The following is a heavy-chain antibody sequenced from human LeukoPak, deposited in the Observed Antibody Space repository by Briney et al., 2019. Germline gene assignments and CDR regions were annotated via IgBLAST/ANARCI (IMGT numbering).Heavy chain of an antibody. CDR2: IIPIFGTA. CDR3: AREVVDGGYGMDV. J-gene: IGHJ6*04. V-gene: IGHV1-69*01. D-gene: IGHD2-21*01. Sequence: GSSVKVSCKASGGTFSSYAISCVRQAPGQGLEWMGGIIPIFGTANYAQKFQGRVTITADESTSTAYMELSSLRSEDTAVYYCAREVVDGGYGMDVWGKGTTVTVSS. CDR1: GGTFSSYA.